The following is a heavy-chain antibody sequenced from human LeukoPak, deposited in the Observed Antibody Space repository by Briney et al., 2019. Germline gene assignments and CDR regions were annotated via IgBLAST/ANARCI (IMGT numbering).Heavy chain of an antibody. Sequence: ASVKVSCKASGYTFTGYYMHWVRQAPGQGLEWMGWINPNSGGTNYAQKFQGRVTMTRDTSISTAYMELSRLRSDDTAVYYCARVRPEWVLLFDYWGQGTLVTVSS. CDR1: GYTFTGYY. J-gene: IGHJ4*02. CDR2: INPNSGGT. V-gene: IGHV1-2*02. CDR3: ARVRPEWVLLFDY. D-gene: IGHD1-26*01.